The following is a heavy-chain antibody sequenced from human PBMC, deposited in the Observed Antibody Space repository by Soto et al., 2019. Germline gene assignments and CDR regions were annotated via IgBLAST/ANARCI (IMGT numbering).Heavy chain of an antibody. CDR1: GYSFTSYW. J-gene: IGHJ4*02. Sequence: GESLKISCKGSGYSFTSYWIGWVRQMPGKGLEWMGIIYPGDSDTRYSPSFQGQVTISADKSISTAYLQWSSLKASDTAMYYCARHGLGYFDWLLYSYWGQGTLGTVSS. CDR2: IYPGDSDT. CDR3: ARHGLGYFDWLLYSY. D-gene: IGHD3-9*01. V-gene: IGHV5-51*01.